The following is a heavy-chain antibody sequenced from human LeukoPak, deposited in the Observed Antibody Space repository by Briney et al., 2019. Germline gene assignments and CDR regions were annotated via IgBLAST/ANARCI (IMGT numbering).Heavy chain of an antibody. CDR3: ARGLYGAYVKLDY. CDR2: INPSGGST. D-gene: IGHD4/OR15-4a*01. Sequence: ASVKVSCKASGYTFTNDYMHWVRQAPGQGLEWMGMINPSGGSTIYAQQFQGRVTITRDMSTTTVYAEVSSLGSEDTAVYYCARGLYGAYVKLDYWGQGTLVTVSS. V-gene: IGHV1-46*01. CDR1: GYTFTNDY. J-gene: IGHJ4*02.